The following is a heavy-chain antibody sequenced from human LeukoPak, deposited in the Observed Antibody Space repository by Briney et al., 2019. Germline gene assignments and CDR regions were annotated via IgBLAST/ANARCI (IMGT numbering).Heavy chain of an antibody. CDR1: GFTFDDYA. D-gene: IGHD6-13*01. CDR2: ISWNSGSI. J-gene: IGHJ4*02. V-gene: IGHV3-9*01. CDR3: AKDIEDGSSWYFDY. Sequence: GGSLRLSCAASGFTFDDYAMHWVRQAPGKGLEWVSGISWNSGSIGYADSVKGRFTISRDNAKNSLYLQMNRLRAEDTALYYCAKDIEDGSSWYFDYWGQGTLVTVSS.